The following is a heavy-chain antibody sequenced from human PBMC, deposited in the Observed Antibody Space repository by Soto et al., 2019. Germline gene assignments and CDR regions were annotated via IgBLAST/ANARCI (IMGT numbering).Heavy chain of an antibody. D-gene: IGHD1-20*01. CDR1: GGSISSGGYY. J-gene: IGHJ4*02. CDR2: IYYSGST. V-gene: IGHV4-31*03. Sequence: SETLSLTCTVSGGSISSGGYYWSWIRQHPGKGLEWIGYIYYSGSTYYNPSLKSRVTISVDTSKNQFSLKLSSVTAADTAVYYCARVLYNWNYFDYWGQGTLVTVSS. CDR3: ARVLYNWNYFDY.